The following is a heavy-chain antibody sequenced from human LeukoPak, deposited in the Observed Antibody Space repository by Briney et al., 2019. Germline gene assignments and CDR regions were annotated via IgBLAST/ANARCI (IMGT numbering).Heavy chain of an antibody. Sequence: GGSLRLSCAASGFTFSSYSMHWVRQAPGKGLVWVSRINSDGSSTSYADFVKGRFTISRDNAKNTLYLQMNSLRAEDTAVYYCARVGEVGATLGYWGQGTLVTVSS. CDR1: GFTFSSYS. D-gene: IGHD1-26*01. V-gene: IGHV3-74*01. J-gene: IGHJ4*02. CDR2: INSDGSST. CDR3: ARVGEVGATLGY.